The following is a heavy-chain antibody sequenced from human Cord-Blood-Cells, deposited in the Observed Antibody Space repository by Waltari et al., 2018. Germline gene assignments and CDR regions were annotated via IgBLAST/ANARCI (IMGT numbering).Heavy chain of an antibody. Sequence: QVQLVESGGGVVQPGRSLRLSRAASGFTFSSYALHRVRQAPGKGLEWVAVISYYGSNTYYADSVKGRFTISRDNSKNTLYLQMNSLRAEDTAVYYCARGTSSDYWGQGTLVTVSS. CDR1: GFTFSSYA. V-gene: IGHV3-30*04. J-gene: IGHJ4*02. CDR3: ARGTSSDY. CDR2: ISYYGSNT.